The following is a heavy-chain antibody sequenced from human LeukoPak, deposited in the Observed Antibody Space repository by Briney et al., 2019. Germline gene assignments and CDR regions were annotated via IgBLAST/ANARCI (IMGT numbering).Heavy chain of an antibody. D-gene: IGHD6-19*01. Sequence: ASAKVSCKASGYTFTSYDINWVRQATGQGPEWMGWMNPNSGNTGYAQKFQGRVTMTRNTSISTAYMELSSLRSEDTAVYYCASWPIVAGNGGYWGQGTLVTVSS. CDR3: ASWPIVAGNGGY. CDR1: GYTFTSYD. J-gene: IGHJ4*02. CDR2: MNPNSGNT. V-gene: IGHV1-8*01.